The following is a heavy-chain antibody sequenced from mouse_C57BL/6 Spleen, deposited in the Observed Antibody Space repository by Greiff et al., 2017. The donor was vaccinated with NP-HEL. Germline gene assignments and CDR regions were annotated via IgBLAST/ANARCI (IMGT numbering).Heavy chain of an antibody. CDR2: IRNKANGYTT. Sequence: EVKVVESGGGLVQPGGSLSLSCAASGFTFTDYYMSWVRQPPGKALEWLGFIRNKANGYTTEYSASVKGRFTISRDNSQSILYLQMNALRAEDSATYYCARYECRSFWYFDVWGTGTTVTVSS. CDR1: GFTFTDYY. J-gene: IGHJ1*03. CDR3: ARYECRSFWYFDV. V-gene: IGHV7-3*01.